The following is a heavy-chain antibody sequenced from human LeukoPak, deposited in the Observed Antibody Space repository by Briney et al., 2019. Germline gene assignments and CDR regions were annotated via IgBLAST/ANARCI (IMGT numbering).Heavy chain of an antibody. Sequence: ASVKVSCKASGYTFTSYDINWVRQATGQGLEWMGWMNPNSGNTGYAQKFQGRVTITRNTSISTAYMELSSLRSEDTAVYYCARGPPVLRYFDWFPVPYYYYYMDVWGKGTTVTVSS. CDR1: GYTFTSYD. CDR3: ARGPPVLRYFDWFPVPYYYYYMDV. D-gene: IGHD3-9*01. CDR2: MNPNSGNT. J-gene: IGHJ6*03. V-gene: IGHV1-8*03.